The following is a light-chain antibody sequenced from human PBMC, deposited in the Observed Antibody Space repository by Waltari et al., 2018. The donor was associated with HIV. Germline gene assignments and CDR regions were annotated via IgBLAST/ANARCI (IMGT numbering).Light chain of an antibody. Sequence: DIVLTQSPATLSLSPGERATLSCRDSQSVTTYLAWYQQKPGQAPRLLIYDASNRAAGIPARFSGSGSGTDFTLTISSLESEDFAVYYCQQRSKWPPLTFGGGTKVEIK. J-gene: IGKJ4*01. V-gene: IGKV3-11*01. CDR1: QSVTTY. CDR3: QQRSKWPPLT. CDR2: DAS.